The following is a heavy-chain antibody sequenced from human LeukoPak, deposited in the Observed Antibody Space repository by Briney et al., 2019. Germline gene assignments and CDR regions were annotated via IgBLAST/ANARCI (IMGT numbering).Heavy chain of an antibody. D-gene: IGHD2-15*01. CDR2: ISGSGGST. CDR1: GFTFSSYA. J-gene: IGHJ4*02. V-gene: IGHV3-23*01. CDR3: AKELGYCSGGSCYSPGYYFDY. Sequence: PGGSLRPPCAASGFTFSSYAMSWVRQAPGKGLEWVSAISGSGGSTYYADSVKGRFTISRDNSKNTLYLQMNSLRAEDTAVYYCAKELGYCSGGSCYSPGYYFDYWGQGTLVTVSS.